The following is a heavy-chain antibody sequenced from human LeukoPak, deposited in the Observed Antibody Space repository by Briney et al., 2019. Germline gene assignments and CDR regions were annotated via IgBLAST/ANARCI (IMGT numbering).Heavy chain of an antibody. CDR1: GGSINSYY. CDR2: IYYSGST. V-gene: IGHV4-59*12. Sequence: PSETLSLTCTVSGGSINSYYWSWIRQPPGKGLEWIGYIYYSGSTNYKSSLKSRVTISLDTSKNQFSLKLSSVTAADTAVYYCAREVPGPTYYYDSSGFDYWGQGTLVTVSS. CDR3: AREVPGPTYYYDSSGFDY. D-gene: IGHD3-22*01. J-gene: IGHJ4*02.